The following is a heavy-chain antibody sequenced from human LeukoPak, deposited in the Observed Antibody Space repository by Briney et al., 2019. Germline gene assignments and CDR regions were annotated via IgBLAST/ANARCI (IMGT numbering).Heavy chain of an antibody. CDR2: ISAYNGNT. CDR3: ARDPTPIWFGELLSYYYYGMDV. Sequence: ASVKVSCKASGYTFTSYGISWVRQAPGQGLEWMGWISAYNGNTNYAQKLQGRVTMTTDISTSTAYMELRSLRSDDTAVYYCARDPTPIWFGELLSYYYYGMDVWGKGTTVTVSS. D-gene: IGHD3-10*01. CDR1: GYTFTSYG. V-gene: IGHV1-18*04. J-gene: IGHJ6*04.